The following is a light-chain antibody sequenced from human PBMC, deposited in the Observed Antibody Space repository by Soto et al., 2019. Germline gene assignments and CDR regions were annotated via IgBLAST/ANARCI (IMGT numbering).Light chain of an antibody. CDR1: SSNIGSHS. CDR3: ASWDDNLRAWV. V-gene: IGLV1-44*01. CDR2: RNN. Sequence: QSALTQPPSASGTPGQRVTISCSGSSSNIGSHSVTWYQQLPGTAPKLLSHRNNQRPSGVPDRFSGSKSGTSASLAISGLQSEDEANYYCASWDDNLRAWVFGEGTKLTDL. J-gene: IGLJ3*02.